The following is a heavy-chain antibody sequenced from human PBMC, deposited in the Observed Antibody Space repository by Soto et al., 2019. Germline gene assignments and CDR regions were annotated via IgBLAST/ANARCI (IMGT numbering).Heavy chain of an antibody. V-gene: IGHV3-33*01. Sequence: QVQLVESGGGVVQPGRSLRLSCAASGFTFSSYGMHWVRQAPGKGLEWVAVIWYDGSNKYYADSVKGRFTISRDNSKNTLYRQMNSLRAEDTTVYYCARGEPFDYWGQGTLVTVSS. J-gene: IGHJ4*02. D-gene: IGHD1-26*01. CDR3: ARGEPFDY. CDR1: GFTFSSYG. CDR2: IWYDGSNK.